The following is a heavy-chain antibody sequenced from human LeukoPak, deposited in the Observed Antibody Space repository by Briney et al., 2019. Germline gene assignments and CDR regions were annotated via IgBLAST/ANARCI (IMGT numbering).Heavy chain of an antibody. Sequence: SETLSLTCTVSGSSISSGDYYWSWIRQPPGKGLEWIGYIYYSGSTYYNPSLKSRITISVDTSRNQFSLRLSSVTAADTAVYYCASGYSYLGYWGQGTLVTVSS. V-gene: IGHV4-30-4*08. CDR1: GSSISSGDYY. J-gene: IGHJ4*02. CDR3: ASGYSYLGY. D-gene: IGHD5-18*01. CDR2: IYYSGST.